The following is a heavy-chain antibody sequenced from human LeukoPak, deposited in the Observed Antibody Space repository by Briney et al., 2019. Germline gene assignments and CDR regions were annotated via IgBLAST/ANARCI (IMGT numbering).Heavy chain of an antibody. J-gene: IGHJ4*02. CDR3: ARDGSFMRH. CDR1: GFTFSSYE. V-gene: IGHV3-48*03. D-gene: IGHD1-26*01. Sequence: GGSLRLSCAASGFTFSSYEMNWVHQAPGKGLEWVSYISSSGSTIYYADSVKGRFTISRDNAKNSLYLQMNSLRAEDTAVYYCARDGSFMRHWGQGTLVTVSS. CDR2: ISSSGSTI.